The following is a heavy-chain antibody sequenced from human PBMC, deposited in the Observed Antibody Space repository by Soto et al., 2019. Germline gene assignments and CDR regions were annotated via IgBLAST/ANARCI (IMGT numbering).Heavy chain of an antibody. J-gene: IGHJ3*02. V-gene: IGHV3-21*01. CDR3: ARGSLVMDIVVVVAATSAFDI. D-gene: IGHD2-15*01. CDR2: ISSSSSYI. Sequence: GGSLRLSCAASGFTFSSYSMNWVRQAPGKGLEWVSSISSSSSYIYYADSVKGRFTISRDNAKNSLYLQMNSLRAEDTAVYYCARGSLVMDIVVVVAATSAFDIWGQGTMVTVSS. CDR1: GFTFSSYS.